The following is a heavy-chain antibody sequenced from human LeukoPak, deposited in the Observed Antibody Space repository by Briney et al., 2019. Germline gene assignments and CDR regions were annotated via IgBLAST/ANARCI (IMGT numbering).Heavy chain of an antibody. D-gene: IGHD3-10*01. CDR3: ARDGTYYYGSGTPGYYGMDV. V-gene: IGHV4-59*01. Sequence: SETLSLTCTVSGGSISSYYWSWIRQPPGKGLEWIGYIYYNGSTNYNPSLKSRVTISVDTSKNQFSLKLSSVTAADTAVYYCARDGTYYYGSGTPGYYGMDVWGKGTTVTVSS. CDR2: IYYNGST. J-gene: IGHJ6*04. CDR1: GGSISSYY.